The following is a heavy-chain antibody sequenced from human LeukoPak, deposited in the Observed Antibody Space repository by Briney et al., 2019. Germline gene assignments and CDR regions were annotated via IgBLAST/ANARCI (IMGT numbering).Heavy chain of an antibody. CDR2: IGSSSSYI. D-gene: IGHD5-18*01. Sequence: PGGSLRLSCAASGFTFSSYSMNWGRQAPGKGLEWVSSIGSSSSYIYYADSVKGRFAISRDNAKNSLHLQMNSLRAEDTAVYYCAASTKHTAMVDYWGQGTLVTVSS. CDR1: GFTFSSYS. V-gene: IGHV3-21*01. CDR3: AASTKHTAMVDY. J-gene: IGHJ4*02.